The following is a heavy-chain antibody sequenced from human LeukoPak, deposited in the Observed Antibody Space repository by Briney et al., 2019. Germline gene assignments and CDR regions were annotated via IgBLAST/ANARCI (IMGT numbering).Heavy chain of an antibody. CDR2: ISRSATYI. CDR1: GFTFSSYT. D-gene: IGHD1/OR15-1a*01. J-gene: IGHJ3*02. V-gene: IGHV3-21*01. Sequence: GGSLRLSCAASGFTFSSYTMNWVRQAPGKWPEWVSSISRSATYIYYADSVKGRFTISRDNAKNSLYLQMNSLRLDDTAVYYCARGRGVSYQLEQTDVFDIWGPGTMVAVSS. CDR3: ARGRGVSYQLEQTDVFDI.